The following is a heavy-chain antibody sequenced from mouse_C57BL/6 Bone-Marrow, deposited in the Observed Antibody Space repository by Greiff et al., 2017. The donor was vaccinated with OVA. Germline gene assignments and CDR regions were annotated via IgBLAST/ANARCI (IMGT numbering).Heavy chain of an antibody. J-gene: IGHJ3*01. V-gene: IGHV1-64*01. CDR2: FLLNSGST. D-gene: IGHD2-5*01. Sequence: QAQLQQLGAELVKLGLPVKLSSKPLGSTFPSYWMPWLKQRLGQGFEWFGMFLLNSGSTNYNEKFKSKAPLPVDKSSSTAYMQLSSLTSEDSAVYYCARYSKSAWFAYWGQGTLVTVSA. CDR1: GSTFPSYW. CDR3: ARYSKSAWFAY.